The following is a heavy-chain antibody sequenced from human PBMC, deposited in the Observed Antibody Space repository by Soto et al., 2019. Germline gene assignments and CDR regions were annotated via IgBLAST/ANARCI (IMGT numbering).Heavy chain of an antibody. CDR2: IVVGSGNT. CDR1: GFTFTSSA. J-gene: IGHJ4*02. V-gene: IGHV1-58*02. Sequence: QMQLVQSGPEVKKPGTSVKVSCKASGFTFTSSAMQSVRQARGQRLEWIGWIVVGSGNTNYAQKFQERVTITRDMSTSTAYMELSSLRSEDTAVYYCAASTNPTVTKSFDYWGQGTLVTVSS. CDR3: AASTNPTVTKSFDY. D-gene: IGHD4-17*01.